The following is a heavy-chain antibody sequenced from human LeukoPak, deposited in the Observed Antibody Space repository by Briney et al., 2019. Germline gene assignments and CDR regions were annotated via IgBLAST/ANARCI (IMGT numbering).Heavy chain of an antibody. J-gene: IGHJ4*02. CDR1: GGSISSSSYY. V-gene: IGHV4-39*01. Sequence: SETLSLTCTVSGGSISSSSYYWGWIRQPPGKGLEWIGSIYYSGSTYYNPSLKRRVTISVDTSKNQFSLKLSSVTAADTAVYYCARRSSLVVADYWGQGTLVTVSP. CDR2: IYYSGST. CDR3: ARRSSLVVADY. D-gene: IGHD2-15*01.